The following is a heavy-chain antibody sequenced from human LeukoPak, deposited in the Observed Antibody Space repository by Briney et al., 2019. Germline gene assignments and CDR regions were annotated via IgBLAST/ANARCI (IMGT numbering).Heavy chain of an antibody. V-gene: IGHV4-59*01. CDR2: IYHSGST. D-gene: IGHD6-6*01. CDR1: GGSTSTYY. Sequence: SETLSLTCTVSGGSTSTYYWNWIRQPPGKGLEWIGYIYHSGSTNYNPSLQSRVTISVDTSKNQFSLNLNSVTAADTAVYYCARGGAARLHFQNWGQGTLVTVSS. J-gene: IGHJ1*01. CDR3: ARGGAARLHFQN.